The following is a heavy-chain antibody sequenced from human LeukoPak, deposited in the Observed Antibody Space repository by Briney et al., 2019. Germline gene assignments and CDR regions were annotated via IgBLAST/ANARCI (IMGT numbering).Heavy chain of an antibody. J-gene: IGHJ4*02. V-gene: IGHV1-8*01. CDR2: MNPKTGNT. Sequence: ASVKVSCKASGYTFTNFDINWVRRATGQGLEWMGWMNPKTGNTGSAQKFQGRVTMTEDTSTDTAYMELSSLRSEDTAVYYCATSLDPTIFAYGDYADWGQGTLVTVSS. D-gene: IGHD4-17*01. CDR1: GYTFTNFD. CDR3: ATSLDPTIFAYGDYAD.